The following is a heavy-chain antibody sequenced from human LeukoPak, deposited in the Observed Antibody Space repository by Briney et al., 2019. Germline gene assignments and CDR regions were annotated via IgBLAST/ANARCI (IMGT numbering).Heavy chain of an antibody. Sequence: GASVKVSCKVSGYTLTELSMHWVRQAPGKGLEWMGGFDPEDGETIYAQKFQGRVTMTEDTSTDTAYMELSSLRSEDTAVYYCATGHSSSWYVSTPHYYYGMDVWGQGTTVTVSS. CDR3: ATGHSSSWYVSTPHYYYGMDV. J-gene: IGHJ6*02. CDR2: FDPEDGET. CDR1: GYTLTELS. V-gene: IGHV1-24*01. D-gene: IGHD6-13*01.